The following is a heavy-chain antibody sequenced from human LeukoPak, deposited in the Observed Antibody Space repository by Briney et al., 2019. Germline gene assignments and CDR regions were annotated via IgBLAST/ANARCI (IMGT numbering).Heavy chain of an antibody. CDR2: ISWDGGST. J-gene: IGHJ6*03. CDR1: GFTFDDYT. Sequence: GGSLRLSCAASGFTFDDYTMHWVRQAPGKGLEWVSLISWDGGSTYYADSVKGRFTISRDNSKNSLYLQMNSLRTEDTALYYCAKDGHCSSTSCHSNYYYYYMDVWGKGTTVTVSS. V-gene: IGHV3-43*01. D-gene: IGHD2-2*01. CDR3: AKDGHCSSTSCHSNYYYYYMDV.